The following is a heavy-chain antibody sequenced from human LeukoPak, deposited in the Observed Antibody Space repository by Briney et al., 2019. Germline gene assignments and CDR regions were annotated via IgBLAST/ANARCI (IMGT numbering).Heavy chain of an antibody. J-gene: IGHJ4*02. V-gene: IGHV5-51*01. CDR2: IYPGDSDT. Sequence: GESLKISCKGSGYSFTSYWIGWVRQMPGKGLEWMGIIYPGDSDTRYSPSFQGQVTISADKSISTAYLQWSSLKASDTAMYYCARQRGSDYVWGSYRPVYYFDHWGQGTLVTVSS. D-gene: IGHD3-16*02. CDR1: GYSFTSYW. CDR3: ARQRGSDYVWGSYRPVYYFDH.